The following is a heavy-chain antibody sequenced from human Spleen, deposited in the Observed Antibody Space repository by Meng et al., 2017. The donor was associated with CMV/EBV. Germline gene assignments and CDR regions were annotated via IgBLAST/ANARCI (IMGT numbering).Heavy chain of an antibody. V-gene: IGHV4-31*03. Sequence: SETLSLTCTASGGSISSGDYYWNWIRQHPGKGLEWIWYICYSGSTYYNPSLKRRISMSVDTYKNQFSLKLSSVTAADTAVYYCARGAIVAPRFDCWGQGTLVTVSS. CDR1: GGSISSGDYY. J-gene: IGHJ4*02. D-gene: IGHD5-12*01. CDR3: ARGAIVAPRFDC. CDR2: ICYSGST.